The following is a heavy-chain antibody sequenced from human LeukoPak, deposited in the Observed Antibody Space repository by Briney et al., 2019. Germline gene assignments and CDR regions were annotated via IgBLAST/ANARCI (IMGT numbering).Heavy chain of an antibody. CDR2: IDNKAMSYATAT. D-gene: IGHD1-26*01. V-gene: IGHV3-73*01. Sequence: GGSLKLSCAASGFTFSGSAIHWVRQSSGKGLEWVSQIDNKAMSYATATAYAASLKGSCTISRDDSINTAYRQMKSLKTEDTALYYCTRDSGTYNWFDPWGQGTLVTVSS. CDR1: GFTFSGSA. J-gene: IGHJ5*02. CDR3: TRDSGTYNWFDP.